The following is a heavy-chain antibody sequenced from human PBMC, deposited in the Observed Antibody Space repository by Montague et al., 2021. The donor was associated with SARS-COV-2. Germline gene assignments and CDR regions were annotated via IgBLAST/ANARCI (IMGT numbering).Heavy chain of an antibody. CDR2: GKK. D-gene: IGHD3-10*01. Sequence: GKKKYNPSLKSRVTISVDTSKNQFSLKLSSVTAADTAVYYCARYLAGYYGSGSYGGIDVRSKGTTLTVS. V-gene: IGHV4-34*01. CDR3: ARYLAGYYGSGSYGGIDV. J-gene: IGHJ6*04.